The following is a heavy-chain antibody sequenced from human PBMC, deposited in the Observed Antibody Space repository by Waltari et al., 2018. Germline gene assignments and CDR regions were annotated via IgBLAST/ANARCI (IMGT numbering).Heavy chain of an antibody. CDR2: ISSSSSYI. Sequence: EVQLVESGGGLVKPGGSLRLSCAASGFTFRSYSMTWVRTAPGKGLEWVSSISSSSSYIYYADSVKGRFTISRDNAKNSLYLQMNSLRAEDTAVYYCARDRNRKGWFDPWGQGTLVTVSS. CDR1: GFTFRSYS. CDR3: ARDRNRKGWFDP. J-gene: IGHJ5*02. V-gene: IGHV3-21*01.